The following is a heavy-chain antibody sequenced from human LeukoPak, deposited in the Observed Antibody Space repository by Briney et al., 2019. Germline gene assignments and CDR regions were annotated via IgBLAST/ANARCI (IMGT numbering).Heavy chain of an antibody. CDR2: IGNLLYEGST. Sequence: SETLSLTCTVSGASMTSTIYYWGWIRQTPGKGLEWIGNIGNLLYEGSTYYSPSLQSRVTISVDTSKNQLSLKLLSVTAADTAFYFCVRHVLYCGGGKCHDHFDSWGQGTLVTVSS. V-gene: IGHV4-39*01. D-gene: IGHD2-15*01. CDR1: GASMTSTIYY. CDR3: VRHVLYCGGGKCHDHFDS. J-gene: IGHJ4*02.